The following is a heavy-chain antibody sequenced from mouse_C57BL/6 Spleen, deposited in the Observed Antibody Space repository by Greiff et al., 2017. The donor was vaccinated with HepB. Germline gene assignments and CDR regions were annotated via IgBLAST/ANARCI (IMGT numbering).Heavy chain of an antibody. CDR2: IYPGDGDT. V-gene: IGHV1-82*01. J-gene: IGHJ2*01. CDR3: ARWAAQALFDY. Sequence: VQLQQSGPELVKPGASVKISCKASGYAFSSSWMNWVKQRPGKGLEWIGRIYPGDGDTNYNGKFKGKATLTADKSSSTAYMQLSSLTSEDSTVYFCARWAAQALFDYWGQGTTLTVSS. CDR1: GYAFSSSW. D-gene: IGHD3-2*02.